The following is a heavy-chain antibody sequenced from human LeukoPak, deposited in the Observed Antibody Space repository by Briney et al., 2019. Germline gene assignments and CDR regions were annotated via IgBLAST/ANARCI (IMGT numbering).Heavy chain of an antibody. D-gene: IGHD6-6*01. Sequence: GGSLRLSCAASGFTFSSYSMNWVRQAPGKGLEWVSSISSSSSYIYYADSVKGRFTISRDNAKNSLYLQMNSLRAEDTAVYYCARTLIEYSVSSCYFDYWGQGTLVTVSS. CDR2: ISSSSSYI. V-gene: IGHV3-21*01. CDR1: GFTFSSYS. J-gene: IGHJ4*02. CDR3: ARTLIEYSVSSCYFDY.